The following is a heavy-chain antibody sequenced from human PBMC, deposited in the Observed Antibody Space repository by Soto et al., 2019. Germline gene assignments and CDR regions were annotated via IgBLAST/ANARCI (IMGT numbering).Heavy chain of an antibody. CDR2: ISFDGANT. Sequence: QVNLVESWGGVVPPGGSLRVSCIASGFTFSSYNMHWVRQAPGEGLEWVAVISFDGANTFYADSVKGRFTISRDISRDTLYLQMNSLRVEDTAVYYCARFSDCGGDCPYDYWGQGTLVTVSS. J-gene: IGHJ4*02. CDR3: ARFSDCGGDCPYDY. CDR1: GFTFSSYN. V-gene: IGHV3-30-3*01. D-gene: IGHD2-21*02.